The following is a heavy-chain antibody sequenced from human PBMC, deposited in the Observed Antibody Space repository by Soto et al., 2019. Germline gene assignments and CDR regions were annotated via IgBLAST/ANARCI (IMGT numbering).Heavy chain of an antibody. V-gene: IGHV1-18*04. D-gene: IGHD2-2*01. Sequence: SVKVSCKASGYTFTSYGISWVRQAPGQGLEFMGWISAYNGNTNYAQKLQGRVTMTTDTSTSTAYMELRSLRSDDTAVYYCARDVVVVPAAIYPYYYYGMDVWGQGTTVTVSS. CDR3: ARDVVVVPAAIYPYYYYGMDV. CDR2: ISAYNGNT. CDR1: GYTFTSYG. J-gene: IGHJ6*02.